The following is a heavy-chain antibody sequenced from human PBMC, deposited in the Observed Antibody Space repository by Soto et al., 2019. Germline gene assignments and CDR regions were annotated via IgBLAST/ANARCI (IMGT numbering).Heavy chain of an antibody. CDR1: GFTFSTYT. Sequence: EVQLVESGGGLAKPGGSLRLSCAASGFTFSTYTMTWVRQAPGKGLEWVSSISSSGTYINYADSVKGRFTTSRDDAKKSLFLEMKGLRVEDRAVYYCAGDSGKVLPIRGWYDPWGQGTLVTVSS. D-gene: IGHD3-10*01. J-gene: IGHJ5*02. CDR2: ISSSGTYI. CDR3: AGDSGKVLPIRGWYDP. V-gene: IGHV3-21*01.